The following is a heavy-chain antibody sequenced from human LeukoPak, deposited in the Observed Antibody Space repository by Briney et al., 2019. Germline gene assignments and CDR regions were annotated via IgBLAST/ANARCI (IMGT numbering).Heavy chain of an antibody. CDR1: GFTFSSSA. Sequence: GGSLRLSCAASGFTFSSSAMSWVRQAPGRGLEWVSVISSSGGSTYYADSVKGRFTISRDNSKNTLYLQMDSLRAEDTAVYYCAKGSRSIAVDNLCDYWGQGTLVTVSS. V-gene: IGHV3-23*01. CDR3: AKGSRSIAVDNLCDY. CDR2: ISSSGGST. D-gene: IGHD6-6*01. J-gene: IGHJ4*02.